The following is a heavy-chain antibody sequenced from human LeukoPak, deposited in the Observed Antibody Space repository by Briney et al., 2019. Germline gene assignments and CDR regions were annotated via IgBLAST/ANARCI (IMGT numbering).Heavy chain of an antibody. Sequence: GSLRLSCAASGFTFSSYAMSWIRQPPGKGLEWIGEINHSGSTNYNPSLKSRVTISVDTSKNQFSLKLSSVTAADTAVYYCAREPTYYDFWSGYYSVTGFDPWGQGTLVTVSS. V-gene: IGHV4-34*01. CDR2: INHSGST. J-gene: IGHJ5*02. CDR1: GFTFSSYA. D-gene: IGHD3-3*01. CDR3: AREPTYYDFWSGYYSVTGFDP.